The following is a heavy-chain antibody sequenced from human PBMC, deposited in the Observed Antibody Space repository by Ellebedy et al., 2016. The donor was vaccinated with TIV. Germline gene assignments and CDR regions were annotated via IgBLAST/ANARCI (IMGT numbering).Heavy chain of an antibody. J-gene: IGHJ1*01. V-gene: IGHV3-9*01. D-gene: IGHD1-26*01. CDR1: GFTFDDYA. CDR2: ISWNSGSI. Sequence: SLKISXAASGFTFDDYAMHWVRQAPGKGLEWVSGISWNSGSIGYADSVKGRFSISRDNAKNSLYLQMNSLRAEDTALYYCAKASGWELTSEYFQHWGQGTLVTVSS. CDR3: AKASGWELTSEYFQH.